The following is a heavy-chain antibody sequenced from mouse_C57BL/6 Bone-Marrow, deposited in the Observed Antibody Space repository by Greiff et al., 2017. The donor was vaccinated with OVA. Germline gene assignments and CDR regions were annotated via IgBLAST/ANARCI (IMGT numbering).Heavy chain of an antibody. Sequence: VQLQQSGAELVRPGASVKLSCTASGFNIKDDYMHWVKQRPEQGLEWIGWIDPENGDTEYASKFQGKATITADTSSNTAYLQLSGLTSEDTAVYYCTTRILDYWGQGTTLTVSS. V-gene: IGHV14-4*01. CDR1: GFNIKDDY. CDR2: IDPENGDT. CDR3: TTRILDY. J-gene: IGHJ2*01.